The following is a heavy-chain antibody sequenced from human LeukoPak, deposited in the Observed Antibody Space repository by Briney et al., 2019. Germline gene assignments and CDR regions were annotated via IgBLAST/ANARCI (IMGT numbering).Heavy chain of an antibody. CDR2: IVVGSGNT. Sequence: ASVTVSCKASGFTFTSSAMQWVRQARGQRLEWIGWIVVGSGNTNYAQKFQERVTITRDESTSTAYMELSSLRSEDTAVYYCARAGSSWYYFDYWGQGTLVTVSS. V-gene: IGHV1-58*02. J-gene: IGHJ4*02. D-gene: IGHD6-13*01. CDR1: GFTFTSSA. CDR3: ARAGSSWYYFDY.